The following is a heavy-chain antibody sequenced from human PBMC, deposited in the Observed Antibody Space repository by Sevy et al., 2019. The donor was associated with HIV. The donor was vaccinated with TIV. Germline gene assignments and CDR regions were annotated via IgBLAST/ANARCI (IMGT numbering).Heavy chain of an antibody. Sequence: SETLSLTCAVSGYSISSGYYWGWIRQPPGKGLEWIGSIYHSGSTYYNPSLKSRVTISVDTPKNQFSLKLSSVTAADTAVYYRARDVEYSSSSRGGMDVWGKGTTVTVSS. V-gene: IGHV4-38-2*02. J-gene: IGHJ6*04. CDR1: GYSISSGYY. CDR2: IYHSGST. CDR3: ARDVEYSSSSRGGMDV. D-gene: IGHD6-6*01.